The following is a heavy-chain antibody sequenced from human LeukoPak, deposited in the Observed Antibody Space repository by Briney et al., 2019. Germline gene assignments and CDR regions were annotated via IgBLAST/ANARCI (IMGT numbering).Heavy chain of an antibody. D-gene: IGHD6-13*01. CDR2: IYYSGSS. V-gene: IGHV4-59*01. Sequence: SETLSLTCTVSGGSMSSYYWSWIRQPPGKGLEWIGYIYYSGSSNYNPSLKSRVTMSVDTSKSQCSLKLTSVTAADTAVYYGARDSGYSSSYDHWGQGTLVSVSS. J-gene: IGHJ4*02. CDR3: ARDSGYSSSYDH. CDR1: GGSMSSYY.